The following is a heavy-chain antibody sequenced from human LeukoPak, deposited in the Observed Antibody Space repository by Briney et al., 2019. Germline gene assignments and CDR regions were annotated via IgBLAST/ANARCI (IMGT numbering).Heavy chain of an antibody. CDR1: GGSFSGYY. J-gene: IGHJ3*02. CDR2: INHSGST. D-gene: IGHD6-13*01. Sequence: SETLSLTCAVYGGSFSGYYWSWIRQPPGKGLEWIGEINHSGSTNYNPSLKSRVTISVDTSKNQFSLNLSSVTAAETSIYYCAGSYSSTWYSTFDIWAKGQWSPSLQ. V-gene: IGHV4-34*01. CDR3: AGSYSSTWYSTFDI.